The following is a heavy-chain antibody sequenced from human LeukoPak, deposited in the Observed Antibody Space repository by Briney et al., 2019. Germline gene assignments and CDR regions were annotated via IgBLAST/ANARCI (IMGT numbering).Heavy chain of an antibody. CDR3: ARDLIYYDRSGYHNDAFDI. Sequence: SETLSLTCTVSGGSISGYYWSWIRQPPGKGLEWIGYIYYSGSTNYNPSLKSRVTISVDTSKNQFSLKLSSVTAADTAVYYCARDLIYYDRSGYHNDAFDIWGQGTMVTVSS. D-gene: IGHD3-22*01. CDR2: IYYSGST. V-gene: IGHV4-59*01. J-gene: IGHJ3*02. CDR1: GGSISGYY.